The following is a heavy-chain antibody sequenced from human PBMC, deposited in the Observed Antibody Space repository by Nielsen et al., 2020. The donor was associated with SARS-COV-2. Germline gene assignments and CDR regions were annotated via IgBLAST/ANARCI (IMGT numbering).Heavy chain of an antibody. CDR2: ISSSSSYI. CDR3: ARASIGPTTRATVTSPSWFDP. CDR1: GFTFSSYS. Sequence: GESLKISCAASGFTFSSYSMNWVRQAPGKGLEWVSSISSSSSYIYYADSVKGRFTISRDNAKNSLYLQMNSLRAEDTAVYYCARASIGPTTRATVTSPSWFDPWGQGTLVTVSS. V-gene: IGHV3-21*04. D-gene: IGHD4-17*01. J-gene: IGHJ5*02.